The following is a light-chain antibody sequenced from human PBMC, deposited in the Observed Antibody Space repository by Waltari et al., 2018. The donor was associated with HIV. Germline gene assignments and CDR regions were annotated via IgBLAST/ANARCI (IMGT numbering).Light chain of an antibody. J-gene: IGKJ3*01. CDR3: QQDYSLPFT. Sequence: DIVMTQSPDSLVVSLGERATINCKSSQSVLYSSSSKNYLAWYQQKPGQCTKLLIYWASTRESGVPDRFSGGGSGTDFTLTISSLQAEDVAVYYCQQDYSLPFTFGPGTKVDIK. CDR1: QSVLYSSSSKNY. CDR2: WAS. V-gene: IGKV4-1*01.